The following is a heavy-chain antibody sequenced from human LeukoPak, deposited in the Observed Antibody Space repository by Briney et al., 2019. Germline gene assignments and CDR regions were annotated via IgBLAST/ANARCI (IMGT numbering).Heavy chain of an antibody. CDR3: AKNVLLWFGIDY. V-gene: IGHV3-23*01. D-gene: IGHD3-10*01. J-gene: IGHJ4*02. CDR1: EFTFSSYA. CDR2: ISGSGGST. Sequence: GGSLRLSCAASEFTFSSYAMSWVRQAPGKGLEWVSAISGSGGSTYYADSVKGRFTISKDNSKNTLYLQMNSLRAEDTAVYYCAKNVLLWFGIDYWGQGTLVTVSS.